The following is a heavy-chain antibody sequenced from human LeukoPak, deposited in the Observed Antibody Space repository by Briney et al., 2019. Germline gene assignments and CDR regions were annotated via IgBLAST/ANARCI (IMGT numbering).Heavy chain of an antibody. J-gene: IGHJ6*03. Sequence: PSETLSLTCTVSGGSISSSSYYWGWIRQPPGKGLEWIGSIYYSGSTYYNPSLKSRVTISADTSKNQFSLKLSSVTAADTAVYYCARQVEYSSSSGGYYYYYMDVWGKGTTVTVSS. CDR3: ARQVEYSSSSGGYYYYYMDV. CDR1: GGSISSSSYY. D-gene: IGHD6-6*01. CDR2: IYYSGST. V-gene: IGHV4-39*01.